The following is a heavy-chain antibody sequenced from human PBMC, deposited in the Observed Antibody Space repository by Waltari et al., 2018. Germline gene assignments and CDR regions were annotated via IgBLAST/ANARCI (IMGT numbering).Heavy chain of an antibody. CDR2: ISSSSSYI. CDR1: GFTFRSYS. J-gene: IGHJ4*02. Sequence: EVQLVESGGGLVKPGGSLRLSCAASGFTFRSYSMNWVRQAPGKGVEWVSSISSSSSYIYYADSVKGRFTISRDNAKNSLYLQMNSLRAEDTAGYYCARGRGSSWVDYWGQGTLVTVSS. V-gene: IGHV3-21*01. D-gene: IGHD6-13*01. CDR3: ARGRGSSWVDY.